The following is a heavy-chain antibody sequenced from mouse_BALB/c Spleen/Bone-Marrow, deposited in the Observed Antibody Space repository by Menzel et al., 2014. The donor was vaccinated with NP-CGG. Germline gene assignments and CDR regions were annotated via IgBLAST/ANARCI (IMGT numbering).Heavy chain of an antibody. CDR1: GFSLTGYG. J-gene: IGHJ2*01. Sequence: VKLPESGPGLVAPSQSLSITCTVSGFSLTGYGVNWVRQPPGKGLEWLGMVWGDGSTDYNSVLKSRLKISKDNSKSQVFLKMNSLQTDDTARYYCARSFTTVVAAPLDYWGQGTTLTVSS. V-gene: IGHV2-6-7*01. CDR3: ARSFTTVVAAPLDY. CDR2: VWGDGST. D-gene: IGHD1-1*01.